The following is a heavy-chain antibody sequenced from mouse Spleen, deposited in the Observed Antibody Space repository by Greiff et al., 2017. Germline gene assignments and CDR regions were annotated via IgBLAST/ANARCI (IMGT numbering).Heavy chain of an antibody. CDR2: ISGGGSYT. Sequence: EVQLVESGGGLVKPGGSLKLSCAASGFTFSSYGMSWVRQTPEKRLEWVATISGGGSYTYYPDSVKGRFTISRDNAKNNLYLQMSSLRSEDTALYYCARHERDYGYDGAWFAYWGQGTLVTVSA. CDR3: ARHERDYGYDGAWFAY. D-gene: IGHD2-2*01. V-gene: IGHV5-9-2*01. J-gene: IGHJ3*01. CDR1: GFTFSSYG.